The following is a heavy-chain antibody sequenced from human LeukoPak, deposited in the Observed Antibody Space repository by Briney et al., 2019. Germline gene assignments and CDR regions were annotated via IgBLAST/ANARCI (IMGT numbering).Heavy chain of an antibody. CDR3: ARDYYSRFDP. CDR2: IYYSGST. D-gene: IGHD1-26*01. Sequence: SETLSLTCTVSGGSISSYYWSWIRQPPGKGLEWIGYIYYSGSTNYNPSLKSRVTISVDTSKNQLSLKLSSVTAADTAVYYCARDYYSRFDPWGQGTLVTVSS. J-gene: IGHJ5*02. CDR1: GGSISSYY. V-gene: IGHV4-59*01.